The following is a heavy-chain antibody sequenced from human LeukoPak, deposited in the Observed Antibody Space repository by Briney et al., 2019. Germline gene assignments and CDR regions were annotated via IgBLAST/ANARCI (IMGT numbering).Heavy chain of an antibody. CDR2: IGTAGDT. J-gene: IGHJ4*02. CDR1: GFTFSSYD. Sequence: PGGSLRLSCAASGFTFSSYDMHWVRQATGKGLEWVSAIGTAGDTYYPGSVKGRFTISRENAKNSLYLQMNSLRAGDTDVYYCARATYYYDSSGYYWYYFDYWGQGTLVTVSS. V-gene: IGHV3-13*01. D-gene: IGHD3-22*01. CDR3: ARATYYYDSSGYYWYYFDY.